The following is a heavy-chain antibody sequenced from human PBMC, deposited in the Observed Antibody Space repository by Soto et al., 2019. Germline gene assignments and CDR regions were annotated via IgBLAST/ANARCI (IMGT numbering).Heavy chain of an antibody. CDR3: ERAGDTAMVDY. CDR1: GGTFSSYA. J-gene: IGHJ4*02. V-gene: IGHV1-69*11. CDR2: IIPILGTA. Sequence: QVQLVQSGAEVKKPGSSVKVSCKASGGTFSSYAISWVRQAPGQGLEWMGGIIPILGTANYAQKFQGRVTITAVESTDQGENEVNSPGFWGQAVYYCERAGDTAMVDYWGQGTLVTVSS. D-gene: IGHD5-18*01.